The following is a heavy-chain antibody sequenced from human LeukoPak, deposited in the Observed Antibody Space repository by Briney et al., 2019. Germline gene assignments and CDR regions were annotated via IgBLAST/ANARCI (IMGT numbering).Heavy chain of an antibody. D-gene: IGHD3-22*01. CDR2: ISSSSSYI. CDR3: ARGNYYDSSGYGKY. Sequence: TGGSLRLSCAASGFTFSSCSMNWVRQAPGKGLEWVSSISSSSSYIYYADSVKGRFTISRDNAKNSLYLQMNSLRAEDTAVYYCARGNYYDSSGYGKYWGQGTLVTVSS. J-gene: IGHJ4*02. CDR1: GFTFSSCS. V-gene: IGHV3-21*01.